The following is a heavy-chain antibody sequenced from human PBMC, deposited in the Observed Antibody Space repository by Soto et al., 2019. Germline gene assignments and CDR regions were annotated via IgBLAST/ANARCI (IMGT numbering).Heavy chain of an antibody. CDR2: IWYDGSNK. J-gene: IGHJ4*02. D-gene: IGHD6-19*01. Sequence: GGSLRLSCAASGFTFSSYGMHWVRQAPGKGLEWVAVIWYDGSNKYYADSVKGRFTISRDNSKNTVYVQMNSLRVEDTAVYYCARDPRYSSGWYYFDDWGQGTRVTVAS. CDR1: GFTFSSYG. CDR3: ARDPRYSSGWYYFDD. V-gene: IGHV3-33*01.